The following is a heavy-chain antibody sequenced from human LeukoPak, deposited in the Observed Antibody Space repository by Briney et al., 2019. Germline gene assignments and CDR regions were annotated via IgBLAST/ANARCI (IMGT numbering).Heavy chain of an antibody. CDR3: ARDRRTRRDTAMVRGWFDP. CDR2: INPNSGGT. D-gene: IGHD5-18*01. Sequence: ASVKVSCKASGYTFTGYYMHWARQAPGQGLEWMGWINPNSGGTNYAQKFQGRVTMTRDTSISTAYMELSRLRSDDTAVYYCARDRRTRRDTAMVRGWFDPWGQGTLVTVSS. J-gene: IGHJ5*02. V-gene: IGHV1-2*02. CDR1: GYTFTGYY.